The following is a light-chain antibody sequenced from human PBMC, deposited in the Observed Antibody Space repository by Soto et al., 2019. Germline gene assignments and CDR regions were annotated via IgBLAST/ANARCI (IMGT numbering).Light chain of an antibody. V-gene: IGKV3-20*01. Sequence: IVLKQSPGTLSLSPAERATLSCRASQSVSGSHLTWYQQKPGQAPRFLIYGASSRATGIPDGFSGSGSGTDFTLTISRLEPEDFAVYYCQQYGSSPPMYTFGQGTKLEIK. J-gene: IGKJ2*01. CDR3: QQYGSSPPMYT. CDR2: GAS. CDR1: QSVSGSH.